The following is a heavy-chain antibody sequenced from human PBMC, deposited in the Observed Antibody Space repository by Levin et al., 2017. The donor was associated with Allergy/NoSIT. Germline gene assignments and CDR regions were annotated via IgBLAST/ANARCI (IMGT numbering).Heavy chain of an antibody. CDR3: ARNVDGGNAYNWFDP. J-gene: IGHJ5*02. Sequence: SETLSLTCTVSGGSVSGGSYYWSWIRQPPGKGLEWIGYIYYSGSTNYNPSLKSRVTISVDTSKNQFSLKLSSVTAADTAVYYCARNVDGGNAYNWFDPWGQGTLVTVSS. CDR1: GGSVSGGSYY. CDR2: IYYSGST. V-gene: IGHV4-61*01. D-gene: IGHD4-23*01.